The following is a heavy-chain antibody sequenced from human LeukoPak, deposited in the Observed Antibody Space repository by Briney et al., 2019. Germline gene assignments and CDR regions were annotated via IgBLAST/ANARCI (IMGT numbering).Heavy chain of an antibody. V-gene: IGHV4-30-2*01. D-gene: IGHD3-22*01. J-gene: IGHJ3*02. CDR1: GGYISSGGYS. CDR2: IYHSGST. CDR3: ARGRDYYDSSGHVLDAFDI. Sequence: PSQTLSLTCAVSGGYISSGGYSWSWIRQPPGKGLEWIGYIYHSGSTYYNPSLKSRVTISVDRSKNQFSLKLSSVTAADTAVYYCARGRDYYDSSGHVLDAFDIWGQGTMVTVSS.